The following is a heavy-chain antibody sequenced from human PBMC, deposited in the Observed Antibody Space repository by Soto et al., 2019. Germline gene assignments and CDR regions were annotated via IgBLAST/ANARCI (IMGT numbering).Heavy chain of an antibody. CDR1: GLTVSSNY. J-gene: IGHJ4*02. Sequence: GSLRLSCAASGLTVSSNYMSWVRQAPGKGLEWVSVIYSGGSTYYADSVKGRLTISRDNSKNPLYLQMNSLRAEDTAVYYCAKVIYYDSSGYYYTSYDYWGQGTLVTVSS. V-gene: IGHV3-66*01. CDR3: AKVIYYDSSGYYYTSYDY. D-gene: IGHD3-22*01. CDR2: IYSGGST.